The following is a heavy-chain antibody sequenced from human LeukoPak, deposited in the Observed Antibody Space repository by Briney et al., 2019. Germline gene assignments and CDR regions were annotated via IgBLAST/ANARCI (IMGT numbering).Heavy chain of an antibody. CDR3: ARQVVATIGYYYYYGMDV. CDR2: IYYSRST. D-gene: IGHD5-12*01. V-gene: IGHV4-39*01. J-gene: IGHJ6*04. Sequence: SVTLSLTCTVSGGSISSSSYYWGWIRQPPGKGLEWIGSIYYSRSTSYHPSLKSRATISVDTSKNHFSLKLSSVAAADTAVYYCARQVVATIGYYYYYGMDVWGEGTTVTVSS. CDR1: GGSISSSSYY.